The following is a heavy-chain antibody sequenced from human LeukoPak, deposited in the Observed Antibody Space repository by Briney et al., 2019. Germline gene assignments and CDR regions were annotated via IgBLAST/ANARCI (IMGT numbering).Heavy chain of an antibody. J-gene: IGHJ4*02. Sequence: PSQTLSLTCVISGDSFSNNVAVWNWIRQSPSRGLEWLGRTYYRSKWHNHYAVSMESRITISPDTSKNQFYLQLGSVTPEDTAVYYCARDAVGASLFEYWGQGTLVTVSS. CDR2: TYYRSKWHN. CDR1: GDSFSNNVAV. CDR3: ARDAVGASLFEY. V-gene: IGHV6-1*01. D-gene: IGHD1-26*01.